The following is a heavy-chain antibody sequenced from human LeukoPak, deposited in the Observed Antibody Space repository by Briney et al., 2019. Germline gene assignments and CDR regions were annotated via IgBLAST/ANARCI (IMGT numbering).Heavy chain of an antibody. CDR3: ATSRYCSGGDCYSLAFDI. CDR1: GFTFSNYF. V-gene: IGHV3-64*01. D-gene: IGHD2-15*01. J-gene: IGHJ3*02. Sequence: PGGSLRLSCAASGFTFSNYFMHWVRQAPGKGLEYFSAISRTGSTTYYTNSVKGRFTISRANSKNTLYLQMGSLRAEDMAVYYCATSRYCSGGDCYSLAFDIWGQGTMVTVAS. CDR2: ISRTGSTT.